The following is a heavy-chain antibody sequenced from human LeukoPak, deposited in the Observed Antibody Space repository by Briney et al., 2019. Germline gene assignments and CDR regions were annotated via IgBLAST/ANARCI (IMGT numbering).Heavy chain of an antibody. CDR2: ISSSGGIM. CDR1: EFTFSDYY. J-gene: IGHJ5*02. CDR3: ARESGGGFAL. D-gene: IGHD3-10*01. Sequence: GGSLRLSCAASEFTFSDYYMSWIRQAPGKGLEWVSYISSSGGIMYYADSLRGRFTISRDNANNSLYLQMNSLRAEDTAVYYCARESGGGFALWGQGTLVTVSS. V-gene: IGHV3-11*01.